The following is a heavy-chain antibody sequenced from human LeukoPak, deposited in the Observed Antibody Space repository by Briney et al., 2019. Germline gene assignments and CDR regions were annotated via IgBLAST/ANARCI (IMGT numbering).Heavy chain of an antibody. Sequence: PGGSLRLSCAASGFTFSSYAMNWVRQAPGKGLEWVSGISGSGGSTYYAHSVKGRFTISRDNSKNTLYLQMNSLRAEDTAVYYCAKDLGLSYGYYTSSSFDPWGQGTLVTVSS. D-gene: IGHD5-18*01. CDR3: AKDLGLSYGYYTSSSFDP. V-gene: IGHV3-23*01. CDR1: GFTFSSYA. CDR2: ISGSGGST. J-gene: IGHJ5*02.